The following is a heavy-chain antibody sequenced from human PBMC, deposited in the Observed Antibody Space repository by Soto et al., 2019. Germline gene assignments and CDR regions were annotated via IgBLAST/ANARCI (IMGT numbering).Heavy chain of an antibody. CDR3: ARSGSGYGDYFFYYYYMDV. Sequence: SATLSLTCTVSGGSISSYYWSWIRQPPGKGLEWIGYIYYSGSTNYNPSPKSRVTISVDTPKNQFSLKLSSVTAADTAVYYCARSGSGYGDYFFYYYYMDVWGKGTTVTVSS. J-gene: IGHJ6*03. V-gene: IGHV4-59*01. D-gene: IGHD4-17*01. CDR1: GGSISSYY. CDR2: IYYSGST.